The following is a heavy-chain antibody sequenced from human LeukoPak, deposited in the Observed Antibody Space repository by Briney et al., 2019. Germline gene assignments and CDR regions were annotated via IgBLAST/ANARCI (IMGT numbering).Heavy chain of an antibody. J-gene: IGHJ4*02. D-gene: IGHD2-2*01. Sequence: PSETLSLTCTVSGGSISSYYWSWIRQPPGKGLEWIGYIYYSGSTNYNPSLKSRVTISVDTSKNQFSLKLSSVTAADTAVYYCARMVVVPAAQRFDYWGQGTLVTVSS. CDR3: ARMVVVPAAQRFDY. V-gene: IGHV4-59*01. CDR1: GGSISSYY. CDR2: IYYSGST.